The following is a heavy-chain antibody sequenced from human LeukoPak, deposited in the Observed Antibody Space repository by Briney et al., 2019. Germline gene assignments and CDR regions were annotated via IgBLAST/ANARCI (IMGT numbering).Heavy chain of an antibody. CDR2: ISGSGGST. V-gene: IGHV3-23*01. Sequence: GGSLRLSCAASGFTFSSYGMSWVRQAPGKGLEWVSAISGSGGSTYYADSVKGRFTISRDNSKNTLYLQMNSLRAEDTAIYYCAKDESPYPYYFDYWGQGTLVTVSS. J-gene: IGHJ4*02. CDR1: GFTFSSYG. CDR3: AKDESPYPYYFDY. D-gene: IGHD3-16*01.